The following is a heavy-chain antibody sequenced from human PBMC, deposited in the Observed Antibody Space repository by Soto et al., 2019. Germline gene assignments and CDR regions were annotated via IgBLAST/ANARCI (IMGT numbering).Heavy chain of an antibody. CDR2: IYRSGST. CDR3: AREARTLEWYVDV. D-gene: IGHD6-6*01. V-gene: IGHV4-38-2*01. CDR1: GYSINNDYY. J-gene: IGHJ2*01. Sequence: LSLTFAVSGYSINNDYYWGWIRQPPGRGLEYIGSIYRSGSTYYSPSLKSRITISLDTSKNQFSLKLTSATAADTAVYYCAREARTLEWYVDVWGRGTLVTVSS.